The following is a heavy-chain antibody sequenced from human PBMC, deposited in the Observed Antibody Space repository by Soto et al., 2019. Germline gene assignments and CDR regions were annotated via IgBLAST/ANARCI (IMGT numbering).Heavy chain of an antibody. CDR1: GGTFSIYG. Sequence: SVKVSCKASGGTFSIYGISCVLQAPGQGLEWMGRIIPFLGTTNYAQNFQDRLTVTADTSTNTAFMELSSLRSDDTAVYYCAREGYTSSSIHSFLDSWGQGTLVTVSS. J-gene: IGHJ4*02. D-gene: IGHD6-6*01. CDR2: IIPFLGTT. CDR3: AREGYTSSSIHSFLDS. V-gene: IGHV1-69*10.